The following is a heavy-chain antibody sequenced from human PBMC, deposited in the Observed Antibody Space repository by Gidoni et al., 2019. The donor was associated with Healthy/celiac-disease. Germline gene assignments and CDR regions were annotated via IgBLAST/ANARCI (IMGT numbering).Heavy chain of an antibody. D-gene: IGHD2-2*01. CDR1: GFTSSSYS. CDR3: ATPEGLFCSSTSCYMDV. CDR2: IISSSSYI. Sequence: EVQLVESGGGLVKPGGSLRLSCAASGFTSSSYSMNWVRQAPGQGREWVSSIISSSSYIYYADSVKGRFTISRDNAKNSLYLQMNSLRAEDTAVYYCATPEGLFCSSTSCYMDVWGQGTTVTVSS. J-gene: IGHJ6*02. V-gene: IGHV3-21*01.